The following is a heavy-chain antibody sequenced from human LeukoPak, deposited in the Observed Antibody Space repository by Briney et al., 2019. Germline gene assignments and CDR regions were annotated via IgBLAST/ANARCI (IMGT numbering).Heavy chain of an antibody. D-gene: IGHD3-22*01. V-gene: IGHV3-7*01. Sequence: GGSLRLSCAASGFTFSSYWMSWVRQAPGKGQEWVANIKQDGSEKYYVDSVKGRFTISRDNAKNSLYLQMNSLRAEDTAVYYCAREGRGYKVAKFDYWGQGTLVTVSS. J-gene: IGHJ4*02. CDR1: GFTFSSYW. CDR2: IKQDGSEK. CDR3: AREGRGYKVAKFDY.